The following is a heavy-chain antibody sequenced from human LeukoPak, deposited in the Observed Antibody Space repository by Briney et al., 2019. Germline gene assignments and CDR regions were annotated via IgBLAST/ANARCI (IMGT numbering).Heavy chain of an antibody. D-gene: IGHD3-16*02. Sequence: SETLSLTCTVSGGSISSYCWSWIRQPPGKGLEWIGNIYYSGSTNYNPSLKSRVTISVDTSKNQFSLKLSSVTAADTAVYYCARGNYDYVWGSYRPLYYYYGMDVWGKGTTVTVST. J-gene: IGHJ6*04. CDR2: IYYSGST. V-gene: IGHV4-59*01. CDR3: ARGNYDYVWGSYRPLYYYYGMDV. CDR1: GGSISSYC.